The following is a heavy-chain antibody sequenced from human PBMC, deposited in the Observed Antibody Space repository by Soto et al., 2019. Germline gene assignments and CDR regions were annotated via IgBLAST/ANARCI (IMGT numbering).Heavy chain of an antibody. CDR3: ARADTAMVYDY. Sequence: QVQLQESGPGLVKPSETLSLTCTVSGGSISSYYWSWIRQPPGKGLEWIGYIYYSGSTNYNPSLKSRVTISVDTSKNQFSLKLSSVTAADTAVYYCARADTAMVYDYWGQGTLVTVSS. CDR1: GGSISSYY. D-gene: IGHD5-18*01. V-gene: IGHV4-59*01. CDR2: IYYSGST. J-gene: IGHJ4*02.